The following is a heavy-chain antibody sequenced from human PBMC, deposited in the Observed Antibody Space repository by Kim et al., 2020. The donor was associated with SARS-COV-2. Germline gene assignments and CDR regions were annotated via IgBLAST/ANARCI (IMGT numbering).Heavy chain of an antibody. V-gene: IGHV4-39*01. Sequence: SETLSLTCTVSGGSISSSSYYWGWIRQPPGKGLEWIGSIYYSGSTYYNPSLKSRVTISVDTSKNQFSLKLSSVTAADTAVYYCASEIGEYQLLSHDAFD. CDR1: GGSISSSSYY. CDR3: ASEIGEYQLLSHDAFD. D-gene: IGHD2-2*01. CDR2: IYYSGST. J-gene: IGHJ3*02.